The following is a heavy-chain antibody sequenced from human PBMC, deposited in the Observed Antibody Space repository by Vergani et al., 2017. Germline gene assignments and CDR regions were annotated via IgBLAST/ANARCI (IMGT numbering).Heavy chain of an antibody. J-gene: IGHJ6*03. D-gene: IGHD3-10*01. Sequence: QVQLVESGGGVVQPGRSLRLSCAASGFTFSSYAMHWVRQAPGKGLEWVAVISYDGSNKYYADSVKGRFTISRDNSKNTLYLQMNSLRAEDTAVYYCARDRGGVNYYYYMDVWGKGTTVTVSS. CDR1: GFTFSSYA. CDR2: ISYDGSNK. CDR3: ARDRGGVNYYYYMDV. V-gene: IGHV3-30*04.